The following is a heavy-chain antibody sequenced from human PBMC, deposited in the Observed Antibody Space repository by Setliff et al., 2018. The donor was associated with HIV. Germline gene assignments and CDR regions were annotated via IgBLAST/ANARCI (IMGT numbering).Heavy chain of an antibody. CDR3: ARVRAPPYYYYGMDV. CDR2: IYTSGST. J-gene: IGHJ6*02. V-gene: IGHV4-61*02. Sequence: PSETLSLTCTVSGGSISSGSYYWSWIRQPAGKGLEWIGRIYTSGSTNYNPSLKSRVTISVDTSKNQFSLKLSSVTAADTAVYYCARVRAPPYYYYGMDVWGQGTKVTVSS. D-gene: IGHD3-10*01. CDR1: GGSISSGSYY.